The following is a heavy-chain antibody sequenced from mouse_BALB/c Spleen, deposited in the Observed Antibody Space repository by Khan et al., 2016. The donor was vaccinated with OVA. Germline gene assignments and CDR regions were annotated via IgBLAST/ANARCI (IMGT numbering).Heavy chain of an antibody. CDR1: GYTFTSYW. J-gene: IGHJ4*01. D-gene: IGHD1-1*01. Sequence: DLVKPGASVKLSCKASGYTFTSYWINWIKERPGQGLEWIGRIDPGSGSTYHNEIFKGKAILTVDTSSSTAYIQLSSLSSEDSAVYFCSRSNYYGSSLYAMDYWGQGTSVTVSS. V-gene: IGHV1S41*01. CDR2: IDPGSGST. CDR3: SRSNYYGSSLYAMDY.